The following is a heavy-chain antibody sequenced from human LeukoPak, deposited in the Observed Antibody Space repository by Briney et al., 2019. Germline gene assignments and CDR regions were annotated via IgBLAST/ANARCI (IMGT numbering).Heavy chain of an antibody. D-gene: IGHD3-10*01. V-gene: IGHV3-23*01. J-gene: IGHJ4*02. Sequence: GGSLRLSCAASGFTFSSYVMGWVRQAPGKGLEWVSAISGSGGSTYYADSVKGRFTISRDNSKNTLYLQMNSLRAEDTAVYYCARAGVRDYYGSGSYGYFDYWGQGTLVTVSS. CDR2: ISGSGGST. CDR1: GFTFSSYV. CDR3: ARAGVRDYYGSGSYGYFDY.